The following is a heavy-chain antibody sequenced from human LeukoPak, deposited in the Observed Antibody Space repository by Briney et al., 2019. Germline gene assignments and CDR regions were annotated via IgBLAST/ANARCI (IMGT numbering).Heavy chain of an antibody. CDR2: ISVRSNYI. CDR3: VRLRRNSDTSGFYYYYDF. CDR1: VYTFSSYS. J-gene: IGHJ4*02. Sequence: GGSLRLSCLASVYTFSSYSINCVRQAPGKGLEWVSSISVRSNYIYYADSVRGRFRISRDDARDSLYLQMNSLRAEDTAVYYCVRLRRNSDTSGFYYYYDFWGQGTLVTVSS. D-gene: IGHD3-22*01. V-gene: IGHV3-21*01.